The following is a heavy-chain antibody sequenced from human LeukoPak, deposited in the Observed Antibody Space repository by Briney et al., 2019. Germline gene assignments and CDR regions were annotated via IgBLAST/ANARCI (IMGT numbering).Heavy chain of an antibody. CDR3: AKDRFQWLVRPHY. Sequence: PGGFLRLSCAASGFTFDDYAMHWVRQAPGKGLEWVSGVSWNSGTIGNADSVKGRFTISRDNAKNSLYLQMNSLTPEDTALYYCAKDRFQWLVRPHYCGQGTLVTVSS. D-gene: IGHD6-19*01. CDR2: VSWNSGTI. CDR1: GFTFDDYA. J-gene: IGHJ4*02. V-gene: IGHV3-9*01.